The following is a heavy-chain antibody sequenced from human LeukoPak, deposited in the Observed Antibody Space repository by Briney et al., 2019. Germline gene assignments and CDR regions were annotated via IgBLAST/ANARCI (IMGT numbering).Heavy chain of an antibody. CDR1: GFTFSTYN. CDR2: IKEDGSEQ. CDR3: ARDQVVERTGVDY. J-gene: IGHJ4*02. V-gene: IGHV3-7*03. D-gene: IGHD1-1*01. Sequence: QAGGSLRLSCTASGFTFSTYNMNWVRQAPGKALEWVANIKEDGSEQSYVDSLKGRFTISRDNANNSLYLQMNSLRPEDTAVYFCARDQVVERTGVDYWGQGTPVTVSS.